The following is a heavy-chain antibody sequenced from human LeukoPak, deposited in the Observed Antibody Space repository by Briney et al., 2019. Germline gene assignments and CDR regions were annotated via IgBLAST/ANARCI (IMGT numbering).Heavy chain of an antibody. J-gene: IGHJ6*03. V-gene: IGHV4-34*01. CDR1: GGSFSGYY. CDR3: ARLRRYYGSGSYQIIAYRYYYMDV. D-gene: IGHD3-10*01. CDR2: IYYSGST. Sequence: SETLSLTCAVYGGSFSGYYWSWIRQPPGKGLEWIGSIYYSGSTYYNPSLKSRVTISVDTSKNQFSLKLSSVTAADTAVYYCARLRRYYGSGSYQIIAYRYYYMDVWGKGTTVTISS.